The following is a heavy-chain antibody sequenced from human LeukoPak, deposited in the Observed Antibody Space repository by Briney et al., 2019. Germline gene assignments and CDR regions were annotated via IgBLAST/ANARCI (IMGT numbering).Heavy chain of an antibody. CDR3: AKDLSIAVAQRYYYYGMDV. V-gene: IGHV3-30*02. CDR2: IRYDGSNK. Sequence: GGSLRLSCAASGFTVSSNYMSWVRQAPGKGLEWVAFIRYDGSNKYYADSVKGRFTISRDNAKNSLYLQMNSLRAEDTALYYCAKDLSIAVAQRYYYYGMDVWGQGTTVTVSS. J-gene: IGHJ6*02. CDR1: GFTVSSNY. D-gene: IGHD6-19*01.